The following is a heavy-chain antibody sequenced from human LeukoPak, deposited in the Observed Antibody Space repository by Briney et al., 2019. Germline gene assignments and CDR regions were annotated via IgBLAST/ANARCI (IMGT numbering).Heavy chain of an antibody. CDR1: GGSISSNSYY. J-gene: IGHJ5*02. D-gene: IGHD7-27*01. CDR3: ARGGKQHPGVANWFDP. Sequence: TPSETLSLTCAVSGGSISSNSYYWGWIRQPPGKGLEWIGSIYYSGSTYYNPSLKSRVTISVDTSKNQFSLKLSSVTAADTAVYYCARGGKQHPGVANWFDPWGQGTLVTVSS. V-gene: IGHV4-39*07. CDR2: IYYSGST.